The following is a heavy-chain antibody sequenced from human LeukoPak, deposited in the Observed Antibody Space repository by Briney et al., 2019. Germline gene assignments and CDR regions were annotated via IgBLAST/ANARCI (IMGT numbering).Heavy chain of an antibody. CDR3: AKAFRPFYNYYDSSGYADY. Sequence: PGGSLRLSCAASGFTFSSYAISWVRQAPGKGLEWVSAISGSGGSTYYADSVKGRFTISRDNSKNTLYLQMNSLRAEDTAVYYCAKAFRPFYNYYDSSGYADYWGQGTLVTVSS. V-gene: IGHV3-23*01. D-gene: IGHD3-22*01. CDR1: GFTFSSYA. CDR2: ISGSGGST. J-gene: IGHJ4*02.